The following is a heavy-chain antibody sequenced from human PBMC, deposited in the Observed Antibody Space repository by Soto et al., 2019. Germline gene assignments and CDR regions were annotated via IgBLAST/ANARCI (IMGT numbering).Heavy chain of an antibody. CDR2: ISDGNGDST. Sequence: EVQLLDSGGALVQPGGSLRLSCTASGFTFSSSAMSWVRQSPGKGLEWVSAISDGNGDSTYYAGSVKGRFTISRDNTKKALYLEMNGLRGEDTAVYYCAKGGGGDHGYWGQGTLVTVSS. J-gene: IGHJ4*02. D-gene: IGHD2-21*02. CDR3: AKGGGGDHGY. CDR1: GFTFSSSA. V-gene: IGHV3-23*01.